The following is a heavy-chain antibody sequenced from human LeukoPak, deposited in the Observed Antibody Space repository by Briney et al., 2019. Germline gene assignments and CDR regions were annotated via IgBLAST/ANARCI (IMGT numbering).Heavy chain of an antibody. CDR3: AREERITIFGVVIPFDY. CDR1: GFTFSSYS. J-gene: IGHJ4*02. Sequence: GGSLRLSCAASGFTFSSYSMNWVRQAPGKGLEWVSSISSSSSYIYYADSVKGRFTISGDNAKNSLYLQMNSLRAEDTAVYYCAREERITIFGVVIPFDYWGQGTLVTVSS. CDR2: ISSSSSYI. V-gene: IGHV3-21*01. D-gene: IGHD3-3*01.